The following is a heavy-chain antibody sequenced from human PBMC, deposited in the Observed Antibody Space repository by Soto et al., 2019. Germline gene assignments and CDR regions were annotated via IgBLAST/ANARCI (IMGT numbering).Heavy chain of an antibody. V-gene: IGHV4-59*01. J-gene: IGHJ4*02. CDR2: IYYSGST. CDR3: ARDSRGSYSFFDY. Sequence: SETLSLTCTVSGCSISSYYWSWIRQPPGKGLEWIGYIYYSGSTNYNPSLKSRVTISVDTSKNQFSLKLSSVTAADTAVYYCARDSRGSYSFFDYWGQGTLVTVSS. CDR1: GCSISSYY. D-gene: IGHD1-26*01.